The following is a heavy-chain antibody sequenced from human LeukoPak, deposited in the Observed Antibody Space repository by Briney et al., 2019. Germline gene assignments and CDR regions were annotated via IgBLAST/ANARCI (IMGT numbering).Heavy chain of an antibody. V-gene: IGHV3-23*01. Sequence: GGSLRLSCVASGFDFSSHAMTWVRQAPGKGLEWVSSFNDTGSSTHYADSVKGRFTISRDNSKNTLYLQMTNLRAEDTAVYFCAKDLLRIYWRTFDSWGQGALVIVSS. J-gene: IGHJ4*02. CDR2: FNDTGSST. CDR3: AKDLLRIYWRTFDS. CDR1: GFDFSSHA. D-gene: IGHD3-10*01.